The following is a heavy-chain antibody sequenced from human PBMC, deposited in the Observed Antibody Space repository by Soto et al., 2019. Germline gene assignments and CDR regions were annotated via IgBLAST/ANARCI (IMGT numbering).Heavy chain of an antibody. CDR1: GFTFSSYS. J-gene: IGHJ6*02. CDR2: ISSSSSTI. Sequence: GGSLRLSCAASGFTFSSYSMNWVRQAPGKGLERVSYISSSSSTIYYADSVKGRFTISRDNAKNSLYLQMNSLRDEDTAVYYCARGGSRITIFGVVQRAMDVWGQGTTVTVSS. CDR3: ARGGSRITIFGVVQRAMDV. D-gene: IGHD3-3*01. V-gene: IGHV3-48*02.